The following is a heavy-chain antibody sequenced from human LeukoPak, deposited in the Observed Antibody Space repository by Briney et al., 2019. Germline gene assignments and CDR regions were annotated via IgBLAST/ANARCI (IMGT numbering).Heavy chain of an antibody. CDR3: ARGGLLNWFDP. J-gene: IGHJ5*02. V-gene: IGHV4-61*02. CDR1: GDSFSSVSYD. CDR2: IYATGST. D-gene: IGHD1-26*01. Sequence: PAQTLSLTCTVSGDSFSSVSYDSSWIRQPAGKGLEWIGRIYATGSTNYNPSLKSRVTISVDTSKNQFSLKLSSVTAADTAVYYCARGGLLNWFDPWGQGTLVTVSS.